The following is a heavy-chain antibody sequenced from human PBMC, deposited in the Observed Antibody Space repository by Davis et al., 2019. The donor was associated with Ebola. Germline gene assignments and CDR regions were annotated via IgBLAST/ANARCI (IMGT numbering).Heavy chain of an antibody. CDR3: ARDNSGYDPKTLRYYYYGMDV. CDR1: GGTFSSYA. Sequence: AASVKVSCKASGGTFSSYAISWVRQAPGQGLEWMGRIIPILGTANYAQKFQGRVTITADESTSTAYMELSSLRSEDTAVYYCARDNSGYDPKTLRYYYYGMDVWGQGTTVTVSS. CDR2: IIPILGTA. V-gene: IGHV1-69*11. D-gene: IGHD5-12*01. J-gene: IGHJ6*02.